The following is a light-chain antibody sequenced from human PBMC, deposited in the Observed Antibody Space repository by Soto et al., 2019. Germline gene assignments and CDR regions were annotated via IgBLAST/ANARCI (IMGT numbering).Light chain of an antibody. Sequence: QSALTRPASVSGSPGQSITISCTGTSSDIGSYDYVSWYQQHPGKAPNLIIYEVTDRPSGVSNRFSGSKSGNTASLTISGLQAEDEADYYCSSFTSTSTRLFGSGTKVTVL. CDR1: SSDIGSYDY. CDR3: SSFTSTSTRL. V-gene: IGLV2-14*01. J-gene: IGLJ1*01. CDR2: EVT.